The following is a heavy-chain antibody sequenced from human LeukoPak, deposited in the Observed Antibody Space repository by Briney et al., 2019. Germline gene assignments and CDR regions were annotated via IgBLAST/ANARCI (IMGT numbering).Heavy chain of an antibody. CDR2: IWIDGTIT. V-gene: IGHV3-74*01. CDR3: AKGPIFRLF. Sequence: GGSLRLPCAASGFSFSSNWMHWVRQAPGKGLVWVSRIWIDGTITNYADSVKGRFTISRDNSKNTLYLQMNSLRAEDTAVYYCAKGPIFRLFWGQGTLVTVSS. J-gene: IGHJ4*02. D-gene: IGHD3-3*01. CDR1: GFSFSSNW.